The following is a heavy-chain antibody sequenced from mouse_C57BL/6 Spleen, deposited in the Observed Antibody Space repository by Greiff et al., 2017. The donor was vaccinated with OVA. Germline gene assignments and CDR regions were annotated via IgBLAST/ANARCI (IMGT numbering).Heavy chain of an antibody. Sequence: QVQLQQSGPELVKPGASVKISCKASGYAFSSSWMNWVKQRPGKGLEWIGRIYPGDGDTNYNGKFKGKATLTADKSSSTAYMQISSLTSEDSAVYFCARETVVAFDYWGQGTTLTVSS. CDR2: IYPGDGDT. J-gene: IGHJ2*01. CDR3: ARETVVAFDY. D-gene: IGHD1-1*01. V-gene: IGHV1-82*01. CDR1: GYAFSSSW.